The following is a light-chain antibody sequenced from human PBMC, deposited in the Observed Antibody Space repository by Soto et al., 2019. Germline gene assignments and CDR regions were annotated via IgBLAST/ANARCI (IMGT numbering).Light chain of an antibody. CDR2: EEV. CDR1: QCIHNY. Sequence: DIQMTQSPSTLSASVGDRVTITCRASQCIHNYLAWYQQKPGEAPKLMIYEEVNLKSRVPSRFSGCGTGTEVTLSISSRQTDDFATYYCQQSNNYPWTFGQGTRVEI. J-gene: IGKJ1*01. V-gene: IGKV1-5*03. CDR3: QQSNNYPWT.